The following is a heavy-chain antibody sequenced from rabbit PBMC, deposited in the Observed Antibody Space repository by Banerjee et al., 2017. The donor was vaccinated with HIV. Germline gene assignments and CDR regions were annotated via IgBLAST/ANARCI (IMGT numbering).Heavy chain of an antibody. V-gene: IGHV1S45*01. CDR2: IGGGSGST. Sequence: ELVESGGGLVQPGESLKLSCKASGIHFSSYGISWVRQAPGKGPEWIACIGGGSGSTYYATWAKGRFTISKTSSTTVTLQMTSLTAADTATYFCARDNYGGGSFYFNLWGPGTLVTVS. CDR1: GIHFSSYG. J-gene: IGHJ4*01. CDR3: ARDNYGGGSFYFNL. D-gene: IGHD4-2*01.